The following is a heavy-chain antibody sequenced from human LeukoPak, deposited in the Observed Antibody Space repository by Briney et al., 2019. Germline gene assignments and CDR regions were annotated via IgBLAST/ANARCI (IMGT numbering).Heavy chain of an antibody. CDR2: INHSGSN. Sequence: SETLSLNCAVYGGSFSGFYWGWIRQPPGKGLEWIGEINHSGSNNYNPSLNSRVTISVDTSKNQFSLKLSSVTAADTAVYYCAKGGAGYYGSGSKYGMDVWGKGNTVTVSS. CDR1: GGSFSGFY. J-gene: IGHJ6*04. CDR3: AKGGAGYYGSGSKYGMDV. D-gene: IGHD3-10*01. V-gene: IGHV4-34*01.